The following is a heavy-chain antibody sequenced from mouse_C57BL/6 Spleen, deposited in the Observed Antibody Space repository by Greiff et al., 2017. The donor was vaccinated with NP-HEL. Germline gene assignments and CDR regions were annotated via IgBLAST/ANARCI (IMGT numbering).Heavy chain of an antibody. J-gene: IGHJ2*01. D-gene: IGHD1-1*02. Sequence: VQLQQSGAELVRPGTSVKVSCKASGYAFTNYLIEWVKQRPGQGLEWIGVINPGSGGTNYNEKFKGKATLTADKSSSTAYMQLSSLTSEDSAVYFCARGGGYHFDYWGQGTTLTVSS. CDR1: GYAFTNYL. CDR3: ARGGGYHFDY. V-gene: IGHV1-54*01. CDR2: INPGSGGT.